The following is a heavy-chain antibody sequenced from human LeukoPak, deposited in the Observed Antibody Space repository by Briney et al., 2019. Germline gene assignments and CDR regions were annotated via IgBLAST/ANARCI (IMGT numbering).Heavy chain of an antibody. D-gene: IGHD4-23*01. J-gene: IGHJ4*02. CDR1: GFTFSSYG. CDR3: ARISYGGQFDY. CDR2: ISYDGSNK. Sequence: QPGRSLRLSCAASGFTFSSYGMHWVRQAPGKGLEWVAVISYDGSNKYYADSVKGRFTISRDNSKNTLYLQMNSLRAEDTAVYYCARISYGGQFDYWGKGTLVTVSS. V-gene: IGHV3-30*03.